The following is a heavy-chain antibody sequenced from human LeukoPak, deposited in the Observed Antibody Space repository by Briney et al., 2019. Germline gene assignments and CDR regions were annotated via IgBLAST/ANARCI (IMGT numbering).Heavy chain of an antibody. V-gene: IGHV3-7*03. Sequence: SGGSLRLSCAASGFSFSSYWMSWVRQAPGKGLEWVANIKQDGSEKYYVDSVKGRFTISRDNAKNSLYLQMNSLRVEDTAVYYCAKEGRSLQTYWGQGTLVTVSS. CDR3: AKEGRSLQTY. J-gene: IGHJ4*02. CDR2: IKQDGSEK. D-gene: IGHD5-24*01. CDR1: GFSFSSYW.